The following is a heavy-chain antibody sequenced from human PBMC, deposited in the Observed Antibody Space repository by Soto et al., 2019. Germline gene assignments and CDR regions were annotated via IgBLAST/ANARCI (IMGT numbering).Heavy chain of an antibody. CDR2: IFASSTTI. D-gene: IGHD3-9*01. J-gene: IGHJ4*02. V-gene: IGHV3-48*04. CDR1: GGTFSSYS. CDR3: ARDKDWAFDY. Sequence: PGGSRRLSCVAPGGTFSSYSMVGGRQAPGKGLEWVSYIFASSTTIYYADSVKGRFTVSRDNAQNSLFLLMNSLRVEDTAVYYCARDKDWAFDYWGQGTLVTVSS.